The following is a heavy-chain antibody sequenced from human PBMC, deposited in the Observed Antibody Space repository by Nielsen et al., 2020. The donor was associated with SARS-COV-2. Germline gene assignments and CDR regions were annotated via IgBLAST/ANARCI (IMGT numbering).Heavy chain of an antibody. V-gene: IGHV3-33*01. J-gene: IGHJ4*02. Sequence: GGSLRLSCAASGFTFGSYGMHWVRQAPGKGLEWLAVIWCDGSEIYYADSVNGRFTISRDTSKNTLYLQMNSLRVEDTAVYYCTRAPYSSGDFDFWGQGTLVTVSS. D-gene: IGHD6-25*01. CDR3: TRAPYSSGDFDF. CDR1: GFTFGSYG. CDR2: IWCDGSEI.